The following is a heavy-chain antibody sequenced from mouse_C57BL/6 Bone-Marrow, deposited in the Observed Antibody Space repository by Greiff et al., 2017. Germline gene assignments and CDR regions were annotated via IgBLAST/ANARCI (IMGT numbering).Heavy chain of an antibody. CDR1: GYTFTSYW. CDR2: IDPSDSYT. V-gene: IGHV1-69*01. CDR3: AREGDYYGKDFDY. Sequence: QVQLQQPGAELVMPGASVKLSCKASGYTFTSYWMPWVKQRPGQGLEWIGEIDPSDSYTNYNQNFKGKSTLTVDKSSSTAYMQLSSLTSEDSAVYYCAREGDYYGKDFDYWGQGTTLTVSS. D-gene: IGHD1-1*01. J-gene: IGHJ2*01.